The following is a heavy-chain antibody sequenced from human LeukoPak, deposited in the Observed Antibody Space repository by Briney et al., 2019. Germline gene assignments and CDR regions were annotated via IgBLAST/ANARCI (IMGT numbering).Heavy chain of an antibody. CDR1: GGSFSGYY. V-gene: IGHV4-34*01. D-gene: IGHD3-22*01. J-gene: IGHJ5*02. Sequence: SETLSLTCAVYGGSFSGYYWSWIRQPPGKGLEWVGEINHSGSTNYNPSLKSRVTISVDTSKNQFPLKLSSVTAADTAVYYCARAPDLITTLNWFDPWGQGTLVTVSS. CDR2: INHSGST. CDR3: ARAPDLITTLNWFDP.